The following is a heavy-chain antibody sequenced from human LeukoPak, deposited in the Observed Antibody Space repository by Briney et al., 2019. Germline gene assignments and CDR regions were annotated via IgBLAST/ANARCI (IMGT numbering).Heavy chain of an antibody. CDR1: GFIFSNYA. J-gene: IGHJ4*02. Sequence: PGGSLRLSCAASGFIFSNYAMTWVRQAPGKGLEWVSSSGSTTDYSDSVKGRFTISRDNSKNTLYLQVNSLRADDTAVYYCTRDSSYGDYSTAFDYWGQEALVTVSS. CDR3: TRDSSYGDYSTAFDY. CDR2: SGSTT. V-gene: IGHV3-23*01. D-gene: IGHD4-17*01.